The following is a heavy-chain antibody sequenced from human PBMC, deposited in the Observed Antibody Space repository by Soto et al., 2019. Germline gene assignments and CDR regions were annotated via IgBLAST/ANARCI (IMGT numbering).Heavy chain of an antibody. J-gene: IGHJ4*01. Sequence: QVQLVQSGAEVKKPGSSVKVSCKTSGGLFSVFSFNWVRQAPGQGLEWMGGVLPHTGSTDYAQKFQGRLTITADRSTSTIYMELSRLTSDDTANYYCATIRVRGGPLRFEDGGQGTLISVSS. CDR3: ATIRVRGGPLRFED. CDR2: VLPHTGST. V-gene: IGHV1-69*06. CDR1: GGLFSVFS. D-gene: IGHD5-12*01.